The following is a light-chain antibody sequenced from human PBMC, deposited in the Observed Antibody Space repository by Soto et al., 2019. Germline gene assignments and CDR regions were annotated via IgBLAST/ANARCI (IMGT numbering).Light chain of an antibody. CDR1: SSDVGGYNY. Sequence: QSALTQPASVSGSPGQSITISCTGTSSDVGGYNYVSWYQHHPGKAPKLMIYDVSNRPSGVSNRFSGSKSGNTASLTISGLQAEDEDDYDCSSYTSSSTHVFGGGTKLTVL. CDR3: SSYTSSSTHV. CDR2: DVS. J-gene: IGLJ2*01. V-gene: IGLV2-14*03.